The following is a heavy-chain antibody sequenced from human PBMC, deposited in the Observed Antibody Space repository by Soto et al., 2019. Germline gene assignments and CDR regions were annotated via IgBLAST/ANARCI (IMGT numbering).Heavy chain of an antibody. Sequence: HPGGSLRLSCAASGFTFSSYGMHWVRQAPGKGLEWVAVISYDGSNKYYADSVKGRFTISRDNSKNTLYLQMNSLRAEDTAVYYCAKDRMDIVVVPAATYFDYWGQGTLVTVSS. CDR2: ISYDGSNK. CDR3: AKDRMDIVVVPAATYFDY. D-gene: IGHD2-2*03. J-gene: IGHJ4*02. V-gene: IGHV3-30*18. CDR1: GFTFSSYG.